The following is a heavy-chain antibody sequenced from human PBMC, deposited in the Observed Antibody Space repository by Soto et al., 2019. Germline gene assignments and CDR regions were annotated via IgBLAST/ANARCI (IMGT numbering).Heavy chain of an antibody. J-gene: IGHJ5*02. V-gene: IGHV3-30-3*01. CDR3: ARLGRGGYSS. CDR2: ISYDGSNK. CDR1: GFTFSSYA. D-gene: IGHD5-12*01. Sequence: LRLSCAASGFTFSSYAMHWVRQAPGKGLEWVAVISYDGSNKYYADSVKGRFTISRDNSKNTLYLQMNSLRAEDTAVYYCARLGRGGYSSWGQGTLVTVSS.